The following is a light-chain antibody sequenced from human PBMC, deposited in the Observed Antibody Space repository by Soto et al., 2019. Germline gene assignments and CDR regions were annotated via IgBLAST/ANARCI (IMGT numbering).Light chain of an antibody. CDR2: GAS. Sequence: EIVLTQSPGTVSLSPGERATLSCRASQSVSSSYLAWYRQKPGQAPRLLIYGASRRATGIPDRFSGSGSGTDFTLTISRLEPADFAVYYCQHYGSSAGYTFGQGTKLEIK. J-gene: IGKJ2*01. V-gene: IGKV3-20*01. CDR1: QSVSSSY. CDR3: QHYGSSAGYT.